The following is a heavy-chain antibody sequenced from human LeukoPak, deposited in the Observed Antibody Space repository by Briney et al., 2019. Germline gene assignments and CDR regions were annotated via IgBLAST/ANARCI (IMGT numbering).Heavy chain of an antibody. D-gene: IGHD3-9*01. CDR3: SIAYFDWSPNNPYFFDY. CDR1: GITFGSFA. V-gene: IGHV3-23*01. CDR2: ISDTGSST. Sequence: GGSLRLSCAASGITFGSFAMTWVRQAPGKGLEWVSAISDTGSSTYYADSVKGRFTISRDNSKNTLYLQMNSLRAEDTAVFYCSIAYFDWSPNNPYFFDYWGQGTLVTVSS. J-gene: IGHJ4*02.